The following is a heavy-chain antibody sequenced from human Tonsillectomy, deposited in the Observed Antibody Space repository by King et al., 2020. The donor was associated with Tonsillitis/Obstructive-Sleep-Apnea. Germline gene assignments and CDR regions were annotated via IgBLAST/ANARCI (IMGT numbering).Heavy chain of an antibody. J-gene: IGHJ4*02. CDR3: ARDLDCSGGSCPFDY. CDR1: GFTFSSYT. D-gene: IGHD2-15*01. CDR2: ISSSSSYI. V-gene: IGHV3-21*01. Sequence: VQLVESGGGLVKPGGSLRLSCAASGFTFSSYTINWGRRAPGTGREWGSSISSSSSYIYYAHSMKGRFTLSRDNAKNSLYLQMNSLRAEDTAVYYCARDLDCSGGSCPFDYWGQGTLVTVSS.